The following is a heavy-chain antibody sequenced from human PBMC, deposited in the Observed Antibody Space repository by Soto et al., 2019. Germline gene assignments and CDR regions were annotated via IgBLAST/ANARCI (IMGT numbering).Heavy chain of an antibody. CDR2: IAYDGSKT. Sequence: QVQLVESGGGVVQPGRSLRLTCAASGFTFSSNGMHWVRQPPGKGLEWVALIAYDGSKTYYGDSVRGRFTISRDNSENTLFLQMNSVRAEDTAVYYCARCVGGSMFDNSGKYDSWGQGTLVTVSS. CDR1: GFTFSSNG. V-gene: IGHV3-30*03. D-gene: IGHD3-22*01. CDR3: ARCVGGSMFDNSGKYDS. J-gene: IGHJ5*01.